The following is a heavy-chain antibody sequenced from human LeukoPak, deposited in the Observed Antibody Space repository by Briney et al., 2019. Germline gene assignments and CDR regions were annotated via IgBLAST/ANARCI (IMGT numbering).Heavy chain of an antibody. J-gene: IGHJ5*02. CDR1: GFTLTSYD. D-gene: IGHD3-3*01. Sequence: GASVKVSCKASGFTLTSYDINWVRQATGQGLEWRGWMNPNSGNTGYAQKFQGRVTMTEDTSTDTAYMELSSLGSEDTAVYYCATIVSIFGVVSWFDPWGQGTLVTVSS. CDR3: ATIVSIFGVVSWFDP. V-gene: IGHV1-8*02. CDR2: MNPNSGNT.